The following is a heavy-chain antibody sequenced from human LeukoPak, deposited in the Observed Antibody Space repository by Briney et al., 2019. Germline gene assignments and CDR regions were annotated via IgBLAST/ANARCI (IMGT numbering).Heavy chain of an antibody. D-gene: IGHD6-25*01. Sequence: GGSLRLSCAASGFTFSNYAMSWVRQAPGKALERVSAITSGGGTTYYAGSVKGRFTISRDNSKNTLYLQMNSLRAEDTAVYYCARDPPRAAWVFDYWGQGTLVSVSS. J-gene: IGHJ4*02. CDR2: ITSGGGTT. CDR3: ARDPPRAAWVFDY. CDR1: GFTFSNYA. V-gene: IGHV3-23*01.